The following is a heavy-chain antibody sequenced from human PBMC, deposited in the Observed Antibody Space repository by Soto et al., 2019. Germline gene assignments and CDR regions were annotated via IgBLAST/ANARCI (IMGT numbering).Heavy chain of an antibody. Sequence: GSLRLSCAASGFTLSDYYMNWMRQAPGKGPEWVSYISASSSYTNYADSVQGRFTISRDNAKNSVYLQMNSLRAEDTAVYYCAFSLRPGGTGFDYWGQGTPVTVSS. V-gene: IGHV3-11*06. CDR1: GFTLSDYY. J-gene: IGHJ4*02. D-gene: IGHD1-26*01. CDR2: ISASSSYT. CDR3: AFSLRPGGTGFDY.